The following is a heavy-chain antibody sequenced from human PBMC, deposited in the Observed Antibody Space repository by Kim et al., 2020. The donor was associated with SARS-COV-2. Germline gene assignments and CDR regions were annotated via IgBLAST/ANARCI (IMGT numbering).Heavy chain of an antibody. V-gene: IGHV3-30*18. D-gene: IGHD2-21*02. CDR1: GFTFSSYG. J-gene: IGHJ4*02. CDR2: ISYDGSNK. CDR3: AKGGQGVVVTAK. Sequence: GGSLRLSCAASGFTFSSYGMHWVRQAPGKGLEWVAVISYDGSNKYYADSVKGRFTISRDNSKNTLYLQMNSLRAEDTAVYYCAKGGQGVVVTAKWGQGTLVTVSS.